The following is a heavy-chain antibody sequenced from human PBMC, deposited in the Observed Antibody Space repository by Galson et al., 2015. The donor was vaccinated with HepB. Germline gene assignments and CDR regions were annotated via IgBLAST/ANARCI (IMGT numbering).Heavy chain of an antibody. V-gene: IGHV3-33*01. J-gene: IGHJ4*02. CDR3: ARDRCTRTSCFFFDY. Sequence: SLRLSCAASGFTFSTYGMHWVRQAPGKGLEWVAIIWYDGSNKYYADSVRGRFTISRDNSKNTMYLQMNSLRAEDTAVYYCARDRCTRTSCFFFDYWGQGTLLTVSS. CDR1: GFTFSTYG. CDR2: IWYDGSNK. D-gene: IGHD2-8*01.